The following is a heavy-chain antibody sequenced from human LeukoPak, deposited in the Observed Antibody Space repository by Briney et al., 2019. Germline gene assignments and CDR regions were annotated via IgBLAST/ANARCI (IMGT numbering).Heavy chain of an antibody. CDR2: IIPILGTA. CDR1: GGTFSSYA. J-gene: IGHJ4*02. V-gene: IGHV1-69*11. Sequence: SVKVSCKASGGTFSSYAINWVRQAPGQGLEWMGRIIPILGTANYAQKFQGRITITTDESTSTAYMELSSLRSEDTAVYYCARISSSWLYYFDYWGQGTLVTVSS. CDR3: ARISSSWLYYFDY. D-gene: IGHD6-13*01.